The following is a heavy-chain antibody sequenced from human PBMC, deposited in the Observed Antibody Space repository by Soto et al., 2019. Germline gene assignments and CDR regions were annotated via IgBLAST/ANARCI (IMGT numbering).Heavy chain of an antibody. V-gene: IGHV1-18*01. J-gene: IGHJ6*02. CDR3: ASAWGYCSGGSCFPYYYYGMDV. D-gene: IGHD2-15*01. CDR2: IRVYNGKT. CDR1: GYTFSTYG. Sequence: QVQLVQSGAEVKEPGASVKVSCKASGYTFSTYGFSWVRQAPGQGLEWMGWIRVYNGKTEYAQKFQGRVTMTTDTSTSTAYMELRSLRSDDTAVYYCASAWGYCSGGSCFPYYYYGMDVWGQGTTVTVSS.